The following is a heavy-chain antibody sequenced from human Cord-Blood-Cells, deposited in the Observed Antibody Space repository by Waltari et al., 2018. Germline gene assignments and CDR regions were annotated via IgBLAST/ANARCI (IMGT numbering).Heavy chain of an antibody. Sequence: QVQLQESGPGLVKPSGTLSLTCAVSGGSISSSNWWSWVRQPPGKGLEWIGEIYHSGRTNYNPSLKSRVTISVDKSKNQFSLSLSSVTAADTAVYYCARGLRGVGETYYFDYWGQGTLVTVSS. CDR1: GGSISSSNW. D-gene: IGHD3-10*01. V-gene: IGHV4-4*02. J-gene: IGHJ4*02. CDR3: ARGLRGVGETYYFDY. CDR2: IYHSGRT.